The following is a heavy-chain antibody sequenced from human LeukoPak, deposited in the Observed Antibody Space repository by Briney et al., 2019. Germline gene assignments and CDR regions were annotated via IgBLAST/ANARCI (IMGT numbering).Heavy chain of an antibody. J-gene: IGHJ4*02. CDR3: ARESRTVTTYDY. CDR2: IKQDGSEK. Sequence: GGSLRLSCAASGFTFSSYWMSWVRQAPGKGLEWVANIKQDGSEKYYVDSVKGRFTISRDSAHNSVYLQMNSLRAEDTAVYYCARESRTVTTYDYWGQGALVTVSS. CDR1: GFTFSSYW. V-gene: IGHV3-7*01. D-gene: IGHD4-17*01.